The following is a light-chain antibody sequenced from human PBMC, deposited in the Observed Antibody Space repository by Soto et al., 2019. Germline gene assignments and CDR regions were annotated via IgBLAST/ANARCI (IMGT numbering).Light chain of an antibody. CDR2: DAS. V-gene: IGKV3-11*01. CDR3: QQRGNWFLT. J-gene: IGKJ4*01. Sequence: EIELTQSPAALSLSPGERATLSCRASQSVSSYLAWYQQKPGQPPRLLIYDASTRATGIPARFSGSRSGTDFTLTISSLEPEDFAVYYCQQRGNWFLTFGGGTKVEIK. CDR1: QSVSSY.